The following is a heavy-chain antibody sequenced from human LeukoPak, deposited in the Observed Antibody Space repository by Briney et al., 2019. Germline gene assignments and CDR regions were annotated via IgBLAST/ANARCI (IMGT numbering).Heavy chain of an antibody. J-gene: IGHJ4*02. CDR1: GYTLTELS. Sequence: ASVKVSCKVSGYTLTELSMHWVRQALGKGLEWMGGFDPEGGETIYAQKFQGRVTMTEDTSTDTAYMELSSLRSEDTAVYYCATEGYCSSTSCYAFDYWGQGTLVTVSS. D-gene: IGHD2-2*01. CDR2: FDPEGGET. V-gene: IGHV1-24*01. CDR3: ATEGYCSSTSCYAFDY.